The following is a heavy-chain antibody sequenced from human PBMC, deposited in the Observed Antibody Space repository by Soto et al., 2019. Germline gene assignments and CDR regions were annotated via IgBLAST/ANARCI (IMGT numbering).Heavy chain of an antibody. CDR2: IIPIFGTA. CDR1: GYTFSRYG. Sequence: SVKVSCKTSGYTFSRYGISWVRQAPGQGLEWMGGIIPIFGTANYAQKFQGRVTITADESTSTAYMELSSLRSEDTAVYYCARAPYYYDSSGYYYEARLDYWGQGTLVTVS. D-gene: IGHD3-22*01. CDR3: ARAPYYYDSSGYYYEARLDY. J-gene: IGHJ4*02. V-gene: IGHV1-69*01.